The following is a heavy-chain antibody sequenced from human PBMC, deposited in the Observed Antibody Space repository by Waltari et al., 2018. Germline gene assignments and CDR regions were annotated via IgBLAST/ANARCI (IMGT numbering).Heavy chain of an antibody. J-gene: IGHJ6*02. Sequence: QVQLVQSGAEVKKPGSSVKVSCKASGVTFSSYAISWVRPAPGQRREWMGGIIPIFGTANYAQKFQGRVTITADESTSTAYMELSSLRSEDTAVYYCARRELGWPLHYGMDVWGQGTTVTVSS. CDR1: GVTFSSYA. CDR3: ARRELGWPLHYGMDV. V-gene: IGHV1-69*01. D-gene: IGHD2-21*01. CDR2: IIPIFGTA.